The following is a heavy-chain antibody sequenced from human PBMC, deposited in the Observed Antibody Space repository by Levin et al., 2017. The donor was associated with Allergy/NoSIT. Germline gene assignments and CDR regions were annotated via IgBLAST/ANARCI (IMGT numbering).Heavy chain of an antibody. V-gene: IGHV3-11*01. Sequence: PGGSLRLSCVASGFTFSDYYMSWIRQAPGKGLEWVSYISGSGSTIYYADSVKGRFTISRDNAKNSLSLQMNSLRAEDTAVYYCARPLATITDYWGQGTLVTVSS. CDR1: GFTFSDYY. D-gene: IGHD5-24*01. CDR3: ARPLATITDY. CDR2: ISGSGSTI. J-gene: IGHJ4*02.